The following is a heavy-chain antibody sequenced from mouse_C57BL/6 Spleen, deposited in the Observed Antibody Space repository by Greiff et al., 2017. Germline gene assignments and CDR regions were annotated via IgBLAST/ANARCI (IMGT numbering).Heavy chain of an antibody. J-gene: IGHJ4*01. V-gene: IGHV7-1*01. CDR3: ARDGVYYAMDY. Sequence: EVKLMESGGGLVQSGRSLRLSCATSGFTFSDFYMEWVRQAPGKGLEWIAASRNKANDYTTEYSASVKGRFIVSRDTSQCILYLQMNALRAEDTAIYYCARDGVYYAMDYWGQGTSVTVSS. CDR1: GFTFSDFY. CDR2: SRNKANDYTT.